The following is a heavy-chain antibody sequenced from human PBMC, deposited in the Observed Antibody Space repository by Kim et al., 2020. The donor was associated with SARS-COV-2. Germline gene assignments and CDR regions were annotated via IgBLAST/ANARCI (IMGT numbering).Heavy chain of an antibody. D-gene: IGHD6-13*01. CDR2: N. J-gene: IGHJ4*02. V-gene: IGHV6-1*01. CDR3: ASSSSWYYFDY. Sequence: NNYAESVKSRLAINPDTSLNQCSLQLNSVTPEDTAVYYCASSSSWYYFDYWGQGTLVTVSS.